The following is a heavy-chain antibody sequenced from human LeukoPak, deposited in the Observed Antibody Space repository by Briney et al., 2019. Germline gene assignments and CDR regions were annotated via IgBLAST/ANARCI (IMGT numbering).Heavy chain of an antibody. V-gene: IGHV3-30*04. Sequence: PGGSLRLSCAASGFTFSSYAMHWVRQAPGKGLEWVALIPYDGSNKYYADSVKGRITISRDNSKNTLYLQMNSLRAEDTAVHYCARDTMATIGHGAFDIWGQGTMVTVSS. CDR1: GFTFSSYA. CDR3: ARDTMATIGHGAFDI. D-gene: IGHD5-24*01. CDR2: IPYDGSNK. J-gene: IGHJ3*02.